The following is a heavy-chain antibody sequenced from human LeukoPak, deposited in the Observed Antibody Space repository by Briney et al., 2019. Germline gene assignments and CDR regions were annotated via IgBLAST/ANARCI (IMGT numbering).Heavy chain of an antibody. Sequence: GESLKISCKGSGYSFTSYWISWARQMPGKGLEWMGRIDPSDSYTKYSPSFQGHVTISADKSISTAYLQWSSLKASDTAMYYCARLPRHCSGGSCHSINYWGQGTLVTVSS. D-gene: IGHD2-15*01. J-gene: IGHJ4*02. V-gene: IGHV5-10-1*01. CDR3: ARLPRHCSGGSCHSINY. CDR1: GYSFTSYW. CDR2: IDPSDSYT.